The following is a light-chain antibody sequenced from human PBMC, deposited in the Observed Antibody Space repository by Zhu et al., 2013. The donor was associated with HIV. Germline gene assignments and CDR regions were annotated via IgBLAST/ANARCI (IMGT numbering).Light chain of an antibody. J-gene: IGKJ4*01. CDR2: DAS. CDR3: QQYDTSPLT. Sequence: DIQLTQSPSTLATSVGDRVTITCRASQSISNWLAWYQQKPGKAPKLLIYDASKLESGVPSRFSGSGSGTEFSLTISSLQPDDFAVYYCQQYDTSPLTFGGGTTVEIK. V-gene: IGKV1-5*01. CDR1: QSISNW.